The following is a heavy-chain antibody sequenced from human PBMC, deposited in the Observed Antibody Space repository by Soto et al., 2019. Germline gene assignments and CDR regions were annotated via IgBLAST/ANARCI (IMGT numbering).Heavy chain of an antibody. J-gene: IGHJ4*02. Sequence: QPQLVQSGPEVKKAGASVKVSCQASGYTFTTHGISWVRQAPGQGLEWMGWISTYNGNTNYAQKLQGRFTLTADTNTSTAYRELRSLRSDDTAVYYCARVGLDCSGGSCYYAYYFDYWGQGTLVTVSS. CDR1: GYTFTTHG. D-gene: IGHD2-15*01. V-gene: IGHV1-18*01. CDR2: ISTYNGNT. CDR3: ARVGLDCSGGSCYYAYYFDY.